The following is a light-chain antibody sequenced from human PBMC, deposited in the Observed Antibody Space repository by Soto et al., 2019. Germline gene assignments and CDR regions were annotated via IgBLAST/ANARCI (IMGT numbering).Light chain of an antibody. CDR1: QSVSTY. V-gene: IGKV3-11*01. CDR3: QQRDKLLIP. Sequence: QSPATLSLYTGERATLSCRASQSVSTYLAWYRQKPGQAPRLLIYDAFNRATGVPARFRGSGSGTDFTLTISGLEPEDFSVYYCQQRDKLLIPFGQGTRLAI. CDR2: DAF. J-gene: IGKJ5*01.